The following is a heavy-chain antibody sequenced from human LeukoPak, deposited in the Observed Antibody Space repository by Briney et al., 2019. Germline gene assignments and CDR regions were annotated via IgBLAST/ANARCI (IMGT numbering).Heavy chain of an antibody. CDR1: GFTFSSYW. D-gene: IGHD3-10*01. CDR3: ARALGLLWFGDLPDYFDY. J-gene: IGHJ4*02. CDR2: IKQDGSEK. V-gene: IGHV3-7*01. Sequence: PGGSLRLSCAASGFTFSSYWMSWVRQAPGKGLEWVANIKQDGSEKYYVDSEKGRFTISRDNAKNSLYLQMNSLRAEDTAVYYCARALGLLWFGDLPDYFDYWGQGTLVTVSS.